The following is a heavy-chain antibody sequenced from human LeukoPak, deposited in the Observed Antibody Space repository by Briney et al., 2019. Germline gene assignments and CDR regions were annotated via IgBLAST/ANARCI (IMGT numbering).Heavy chain of an antibody. J-gene: IGHJ6*04. V-gene: IGHV4-34*01. CDR2: INHSGST. D-gene: IGHD5-12*01. CDR3: ARGQSSEWLRTYYYYYGIDV. Sequence: SETLSLTCAVYGGSFSGYYWSWIRQPPGKGLEWIGEINHSGSTNYNPSLKSRVTISVDTSKNQFSLKLSSVTAADTAVYYCARGQSSEWLRTYYYYYGIDVWGKGTTVTVSS. CDR1: GGSFSGYY.